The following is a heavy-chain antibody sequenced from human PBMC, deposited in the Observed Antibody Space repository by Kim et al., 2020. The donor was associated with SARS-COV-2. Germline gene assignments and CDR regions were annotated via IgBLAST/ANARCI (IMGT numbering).Heavy chain of an antibody. Sequence: GGSLRLSCAASGFTFSSYWMHWVRQAPGKGLVWVSRINSDGSSTSYADSVKGRFTISRDNAKNTLYLQMNSLRAEDTAVYYCARPSSGWYYFDYWGQGTLVTVSS. CDR3: ARPSSGWYYFDY. D-gene: IGHD6-19*01. CDR2: INSDGSST. CDR1: GFTFSSYW. J-gene: IGHJ4*02. V-gene: IGHV3-74*01.